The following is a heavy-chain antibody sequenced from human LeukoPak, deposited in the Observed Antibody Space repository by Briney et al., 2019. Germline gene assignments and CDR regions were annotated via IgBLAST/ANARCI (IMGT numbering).Heavy chain of an antibody. CDR2: FDPEDGET. D-gene: IGHD3-3*01. Sequence: ASVKVSCKVSGYTLTELSMHWVRQAPGKGLEWMGGFDPEDGETIYAQKFQGRVTMTEDTSTDTAYMELSSLRSDDTAVYYCARLFGVVDFDAFDIWGQGTMVTVSS. CDR1: GYTLTELS. V-gene: IGHV1-24*01. CDR3: ARLFGVVDFDAFDI. J-gene: IGHJ3*02.